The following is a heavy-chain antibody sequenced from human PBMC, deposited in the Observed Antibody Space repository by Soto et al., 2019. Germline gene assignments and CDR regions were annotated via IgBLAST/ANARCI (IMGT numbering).Heavy chain of an antibody. Sequence: GASVKVSCKASGYTFTSYGISWVRQAPGQGLEWMGWISAYNGNTNYAQKLQGRVTMTTDTSTSTACMELRSLRSDDTAVYYCARDKLLPTIYYYYGMDVWGQGTTVTVSS. CDR1: GYTFTSYG. D-gene: IGHD2-21*01. V-gene: IGHV1-18*04. CDR3: ARDKLLPTIYYYYGMDV. J-gene: IGHJ6*02. CDR2: ISAYNGNT.